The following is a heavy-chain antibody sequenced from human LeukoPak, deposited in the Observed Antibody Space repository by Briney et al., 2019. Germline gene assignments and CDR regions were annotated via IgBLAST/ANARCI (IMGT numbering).Heavy chain of an antibody. V-gene: IGHV4-39*07. CDR3: ARGSIAVGVGFFDP. D-gene: IGHD6-19*01. CDR1: EGSISSNSYY. J-gene: IGHJ5*02. CDR2: IYYSGST. Sequence: PSETLSLTCTVSEGSISSNSYYWGWIRQPPGKGLEWIGSIYYSGSTYYSPSLKSRVTISADTSKNQFSLRLSSVTAADTAVYYCARGSIAVGVGFFDPWGQGTLVTVSS.